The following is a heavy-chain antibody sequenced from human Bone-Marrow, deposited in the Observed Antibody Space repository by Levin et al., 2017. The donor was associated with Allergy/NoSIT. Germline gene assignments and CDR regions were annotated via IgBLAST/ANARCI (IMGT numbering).Heavy chain of an antibody. CDR3: AKDRRWGRVLRFLEEDGMDV. D-gene: IGHD3-3*01. V-gene: IGHV3-23*01. CDR2: ISGSGGST. J-gene: IGHJ6*02. Sequence: GGSLRLSCAASGFTFSSYAMSWVRQAPGKGLEWVSAISGSGGSTYYADSVKGRFTISRDNSKTTLYLQMNSLRAEDTAVYYCAKDRRWGRVLRFLEEDGMDVWGQGTTVTVSS. CDR1: GFTFSSYA.